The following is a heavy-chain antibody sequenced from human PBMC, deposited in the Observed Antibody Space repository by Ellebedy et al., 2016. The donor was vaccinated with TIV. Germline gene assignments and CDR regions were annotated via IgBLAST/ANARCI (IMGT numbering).Heavy chain of an antibody. J-gene: IGHJ4*02. CDR1: GFTFSSCW. CDR3: ARDQATVVTPGEDFDY. D-gene: IGHD4-23*01. CDR2: INHDGTII. Sequence: HTGGSLRLSCAASGFTFSSCWMHWVRQAPGKGLVWVSRINHDGTIINYADSVKGRFTISRDNAKNTLSLQMNNLRAEDTAVYYCARDQATVVTPGEDFDYWGQGTLVTVSS. V-gene: IGHV3-74*01.